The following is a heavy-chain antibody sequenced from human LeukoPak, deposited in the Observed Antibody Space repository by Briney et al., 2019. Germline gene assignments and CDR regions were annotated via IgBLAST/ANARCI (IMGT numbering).Heavy chain of an antibody. CDR1: GFTFSTYS. D-gene: IGHD2-2*02. Sequence: PGGSLRLSCAASGFTFSTYSMNWVRQAPGKGLEWISSISSSSSYTYYTDSVKGRLTISRDNVKNSLHLQMNSLRAEDTAVYYCARGDCSSTSCYRRDWGQGTLVTVSS. J-gene: IGHJ4*02. CDR3: ARGDCSSTSCYRRD. CDR2: ISSSSSYT. V-gene: IGHV3-21*01.